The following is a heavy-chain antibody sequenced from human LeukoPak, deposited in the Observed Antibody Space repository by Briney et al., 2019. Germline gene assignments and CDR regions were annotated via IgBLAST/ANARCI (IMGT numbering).Heavy chain of an antibody. CDR3: ARGGSGSYGGKGDAFDI. CDR2: IYPGDSDI. J-gene: IGHJ3*02. CDR1: GYSFTSYW. D-gene: IGHD6-19*01. V-gene: IGHV5-51*01. Sequence: GESLKISCKGSGYSFTSYWIGWVRQMPGKGLEWMGIIYPGDSDIRYSPSFQGQVTISADKSITTAYLQWSSLKASDTAMYYCARGGSGSYGGKGDAFDIWGQGTMVTVSS.